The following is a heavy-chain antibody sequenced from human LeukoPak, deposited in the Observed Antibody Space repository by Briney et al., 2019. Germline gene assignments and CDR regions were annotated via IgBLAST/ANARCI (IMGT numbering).Heavy chain of an antibody. V-gene: IGHV3-21*01. CDR1: GFTFSNYR. Sequence: GGSLRLSCAASGFTFSNYRMNWVRQAPGKGLEWGSSITSSSSYIYYADSVRGRFTISRDNAKNSLSLQMHSLRAEDTAVYYCARDATAGGLFDPWGQGTLVTVSS. D-gene: IGHD6-13*01. CDR2: ITSSSSYI. CDR3: ARDATAGGLFDP. J-gene: IGHJ5*02.